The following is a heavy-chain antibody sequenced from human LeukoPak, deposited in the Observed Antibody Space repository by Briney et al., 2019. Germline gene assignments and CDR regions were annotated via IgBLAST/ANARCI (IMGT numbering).Heavy chain of an antibody. CDR3: ATVRPDSSGYYGG. CDR1: GFTVSSNY. Sequence: PGGSLRLSCAASGFTVSSNYMTWVRQAPGKGLEWVSNIHSGGSTYYTDPVKGRFTISRDISKNTLFLQMNRLRAEDTAVYYCATVRPDSSGYYGGWGQGTLVTVSS. D-gene: IGHD3-22*01. J-gene: IGHJ4*02. CDR2: IHSGGST. V-gene: IGHV3-53*01.